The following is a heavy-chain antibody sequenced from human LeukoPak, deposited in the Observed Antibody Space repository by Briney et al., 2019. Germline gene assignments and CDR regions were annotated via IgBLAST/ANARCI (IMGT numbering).Heavy chain of an antibody. CDR2: ISSSGSTI. V-gene: IGHV3-48*03. CDR3: AKGYYGSGSYGWFDY. D-gene: IGHD3-10*01. J-gene: IGHJ4*02. Sequence: GGSLRLSCAASGFTFSSYEMNWVRQAPGKGLEWVSYISSSGSTIYYADSVKGRFTISRDSAKNSLYLQMNSLRAEDTAVYSCAKGYYGSGSYGWFDYWGQGTLVTVSS. CDR1: GFTFSSYE.